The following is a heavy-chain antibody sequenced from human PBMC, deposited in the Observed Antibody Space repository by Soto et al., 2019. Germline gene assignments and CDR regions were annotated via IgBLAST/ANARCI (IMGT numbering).Heavy chain of an antibody. D-gene: IGHD2-15*01. J-gene: IGHJ4*02. CDR3: ARTKCSGGSCYSWSLDY. V-gene: IGHV4-31*03. Sequence: PSETLSLTCSVSGGSLTTGGYYWSWIRQLPGKGLEWIGDRYYSESTYYNPSLKSRVSMTLDTSKNQFSLKLSYVTAADTAMYYCARTKCSGGSCYSWSLDYWGQGTPVTVSS. CDR1: GGSLTTGGYY. CDR2: RYYSEST.